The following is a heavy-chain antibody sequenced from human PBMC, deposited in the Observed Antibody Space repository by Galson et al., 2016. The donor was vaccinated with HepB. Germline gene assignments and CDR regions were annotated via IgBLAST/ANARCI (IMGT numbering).Heavy chain of an antibody. D-gene: IGHD6-13*01. CDR3: ARLRFSSSWYKDY. Sequence: PQRHSCAASGFTFSSHSMSWVRQAPGRGLQWVSYISSSSSTIYYPDSVKGRFTISRDNAKNSLFLQLNRLRAEDTAVYVCARLRFSSSWYKDYWGQGTLVTVSS. CDR2: ISSSSSTI. V-gene: IGHV3-48*04. J-gene: IGHJ4*02. CDR1: GFTFSSHS.